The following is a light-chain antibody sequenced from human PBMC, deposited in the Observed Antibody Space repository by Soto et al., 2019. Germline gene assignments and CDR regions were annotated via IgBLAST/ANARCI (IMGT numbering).Light chain of an antibody. CDR1: SSDVGGYNY. CDR3: SSYTSSSTSPYV. V-gene: IGLV2-14*01. Sequence: QSALTQPAYVSGSPGQSITISCTGTSSDVGGYNYVSWYQQHPGKAPKLMIYEVSNRPSGVSNRFSGSKSGNTASLTISGLQAEDEADYYCSSYTSSSTSPYVFGTGTKLTVL. CDR2: EVS. J-gene: IGLJ1*01.